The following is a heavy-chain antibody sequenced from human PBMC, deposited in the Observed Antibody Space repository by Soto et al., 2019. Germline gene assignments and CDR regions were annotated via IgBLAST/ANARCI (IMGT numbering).Heavy chain of an antibody. CDR1: GGSISSGDYY. J-gene: IGHJ4*02. Sequence: PSETLSLTCTVSGGSISSGDYYLSWIRQPPWKGLEWIGYIYYSGSTYYNPSLKSRVTISVDTSKNQFSLKLSSVTAADTAVYYCASQYYYDSSGSQTFDYWGQGTQVTVSS. D-gene: IGHD3-22*01. V-gene: IGHV4-30-4*02. CDR2: IYYSGST. CDR3: ASQYYYDSSGSQTFDY.